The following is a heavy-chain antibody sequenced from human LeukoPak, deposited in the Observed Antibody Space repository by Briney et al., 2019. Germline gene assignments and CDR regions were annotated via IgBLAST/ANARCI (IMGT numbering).Heavy chain of an antibody. Sequence: SETLSLTCAVYGGSFSGYYWSWIRQPPGKGLEWIGEINHSGSTNYNPSLKSRVTISVDTSKNQFSLKLSSVTAADTAVYYCAREGGLLTNGFDPWGQGTLVTVSS. CDR3: AREGGLLTNGFDP. CDR1: GGSFSGYY. V-gene: IGHV4-34*01. J-gene: IGHJ5*02. D-gene: IGHD1-26*01. CDR2: INHSGST.